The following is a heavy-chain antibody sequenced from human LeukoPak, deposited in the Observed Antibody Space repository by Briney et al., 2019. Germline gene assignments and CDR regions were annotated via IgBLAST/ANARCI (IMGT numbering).Heavy chain of an antibody. V-gene: IGHV3-30*02. J-gene: IGHJ4*02. CDR1: GFTFSTYG. Sequence: PGGSLRLSCASSGFTFSTYGMHWVRQAPGKGLEWVAFIRYDGSNKYYADSVKGRFTISRDNSKSTLYLQMNSLRAEDTAVYYCARYHCSSTSCYSEVSFDYWGQGTLVTVS. CDR2: IRYDGSNK. CDR3: ARYHCSSTSCYSEVSFDY. D-gene: IGHD2-2*01.